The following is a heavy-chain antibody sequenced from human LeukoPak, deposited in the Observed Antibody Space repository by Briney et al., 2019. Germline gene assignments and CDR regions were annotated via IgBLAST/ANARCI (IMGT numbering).Heavy chain of an antibody. Sequence: GVLRLSCAASGFTVSSNYMSWVRQAPGKGLEWVSVIYSGGSTYYADSVKGRFTISRHNSKNTLYLQMNSLRAEDTAVYYCARAGVAIFGAAQAPYGMDVWGQGTTVTVSS. CDR1: GFTVSSNY. D-gene: IGHD3-3*01. J-gene: IGHJ6*02. V-gene: IGHV3-53*04. CDR2: IYSGGST. CDR3: ARAGVAIFGAAQAPYGMDV.